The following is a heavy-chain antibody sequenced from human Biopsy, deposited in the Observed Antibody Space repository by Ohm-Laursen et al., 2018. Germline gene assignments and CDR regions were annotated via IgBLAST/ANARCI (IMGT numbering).Heavy chain of an antibody. Sequence: SLRLSCAASGITVNDHYMSWVRQAPGKGLEWVSSLYDRGVTYYAGSVKGRFTISGDNSKNTLYLQMNGLRAEDTAVYFCQGGHLPPGQFYGVDAWGQGTTVTVSS. V-gene: IGHV3-53*01. CDR1: GITVNDHY. CDR2: LYDRGVT. CDR3: QGGHLPPGQFYGVDA. D-gene: IGHD3-16*01. J-gene: IGHJ6*02.